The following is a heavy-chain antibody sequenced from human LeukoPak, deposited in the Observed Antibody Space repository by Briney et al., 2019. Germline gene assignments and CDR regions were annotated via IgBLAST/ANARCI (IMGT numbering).Heavy chain of an antibody. CDR3: ATPYCSSLSCLDVFNM. D-gene: IGHD2-2*01. CDR1: GVSVSDGRYY. CDR2: KYYSGSA. Sequence: SQTLSLTCNVSGVSVSDGRYYWTWIRQHPAKGLEWIGYKYYSGSAKYNPSQKSRLTISIDTAKNQFSLQLSSVTAADTATYYCATPYCSSLSCLDVFNMWGQGTRVTVSS. V-gene: IGHV4-31*03. J-gene: IGHJ3*02.